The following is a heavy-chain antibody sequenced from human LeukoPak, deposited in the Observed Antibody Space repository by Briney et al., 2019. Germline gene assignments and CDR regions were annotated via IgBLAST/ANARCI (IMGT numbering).Heavy chain of an antibody. J-gene: IGHJ4*02. D-gene: IGHD2-2*01. CDR2: INPSDSST. CDR1: GYTSTSYY. CDR3: ARDGGYCSSTSCFAFY. Sequence: ASVKVSCKASGYTSTSYYMHWVRQAPGQGLEWMGIINPSDSSTTYAQKFQGRVTMTRDTSTSTVYMELSSLRSGDTAVYYCARDGGYCSSTSCFAFYWGQGTLVTVSS. V-gene: IGHV1-46*01.